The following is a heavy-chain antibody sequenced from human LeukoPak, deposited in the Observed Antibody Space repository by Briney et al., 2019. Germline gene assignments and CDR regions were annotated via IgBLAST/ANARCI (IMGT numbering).Heavy chain of an antibody. D-gene: IGHD3-3*01. J-gene: IGHJ4*02. CDR2: ISAYYGNT. CDR1: GYTFTSYG. V-gene: IGHV1-18*01. CDR3: ARGSHYDFWSGYSASSSYYFDY. Sequence: GSVKVSCKASGYTFTSYGISWVRQAPGQGLEWMGWISAYYGNTNYAQKLQGRVTMTTDTSTSTAYMELRSLRSDDTAVYYCARGSHYDFWSGYSASSSYYFDYWGQGTLVTVSS.